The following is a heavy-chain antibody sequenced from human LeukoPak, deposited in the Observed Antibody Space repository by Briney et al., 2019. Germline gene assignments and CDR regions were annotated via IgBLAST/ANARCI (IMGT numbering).Heavy chain of an antibody. D-gene: IGHD6-13*01. CDR2: INPNSGGT. J-gene: IGHJ5*02. V-gene: IGHV1-2*02. Sequence: ASVKVSCKASGYTFTGYYMHWVRQAPGQGLEWMGWINPNSGGTNYAQKFQGRVTMTRDTSISTAYMELSRLRSDDTAVCYCARAALAAAVTRGTFDPWGQGTLVTVSS. CDR1: GYTFTGYY. CDR3: ARAALAAAVTRGTFDP.